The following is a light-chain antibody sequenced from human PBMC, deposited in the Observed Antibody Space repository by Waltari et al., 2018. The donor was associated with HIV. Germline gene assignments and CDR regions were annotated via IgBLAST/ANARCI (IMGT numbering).Light chain of an antibody. CDR2: GAS. J-gene: IGKJ1*01. CDR3: QQYNNWWT. CDR1: QSIGSK. V-gene: IGKV3-15*01. Sequence: SVSPGERATLSCRASQSIGSKIAWYQQKPGQAPRLLIYGASTRATGIPARFSGTGSGTEFTLTIGSLQSEDFAVYYCQQYNNWWTFGLGTKVEI.